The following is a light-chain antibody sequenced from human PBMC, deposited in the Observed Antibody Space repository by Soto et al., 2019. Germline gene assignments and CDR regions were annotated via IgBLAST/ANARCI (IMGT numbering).Light chain of an antibody. V-gene: IGLV1-44*01. CDR3: AAWDDRLSAVV. Sequence: QSVLTQPPSASVTPGQRVTISCSGSSSNIGSNTVNWYQQLPGTAPKLLIYSNDQRPSGVPDRFSGSKSGTSASLAISGLQSEDEADYYCAAWDDRLSAVVFGGGTKLTVL. J-gene: IGLJ2*01. CDR2: SND. CDR1: SSNIGSNT.